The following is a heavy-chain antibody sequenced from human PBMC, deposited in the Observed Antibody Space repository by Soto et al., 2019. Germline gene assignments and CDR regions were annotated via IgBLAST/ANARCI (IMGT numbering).Heavy chain of an antibody. Sequence: QVQLVQSGAEVKKPGASVKVSCKASGYTFTSYGISWVRQAPGQGLEWMGWISAYNVNTNYAQKLQGRVTMTTDTSTSTAYMELRSLRSDDTAVDYCARVVGAVAGSRGGYYYYMDVWGKGTTVTVSS. J-gene: IGHJ6*03. CDR2: ISAYNVNT. V-gene: IGHV1-18*01. CDR3: ARVVGAVAGSRGGYYYYMDV. D-gene: IGHD6-19*01. CDR1: GYTFTSYG.